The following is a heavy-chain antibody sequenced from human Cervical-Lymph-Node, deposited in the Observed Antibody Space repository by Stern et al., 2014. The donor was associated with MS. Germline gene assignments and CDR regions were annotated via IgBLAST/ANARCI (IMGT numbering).Heavy chain of an antibody. Sequence: QVQLVQSGAEVKKPGASVRLSCRASGYTFTSYTIHWVRQAPGPRLEWMGWINAGSGNTKYSQKFQGRGTITRDKSAGTAYMELSSLGSEDTAMYYCARSTTYGDYAFDIWGQGTKVTVSS. V-gene: IGHV1-3*01. CDR1: GYTFTSYT. D-gene: IGHD4-17*01. J-gene: IGHJ3*02. CDR3: ARSTTYGDYAFDI. CDR2: INAGSGNT.